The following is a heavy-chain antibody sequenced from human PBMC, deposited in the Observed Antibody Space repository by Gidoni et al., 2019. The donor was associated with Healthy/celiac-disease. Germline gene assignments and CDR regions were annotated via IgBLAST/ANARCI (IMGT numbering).Heavy chain of an antibody. Sequence: QVQLQESGPGLVKPSETLSLTCTVPGGSISSYHWSWIRQPPGKGLEWIGYIYSSGSTNYNPSLKSRVTISVDTSNNPFSLKLSSVTAADTAVYYCARHRYTSSSYYFDYWGQGTLVTVSS. CDR2: IYSSGST. D-gene: IGHD6-6*01. CDR3: ARHRYTSSSYYFDY. J-gene: IGHJ4*02. CDR1: GGSISSYH. V-gene: IGHV4-59*08.